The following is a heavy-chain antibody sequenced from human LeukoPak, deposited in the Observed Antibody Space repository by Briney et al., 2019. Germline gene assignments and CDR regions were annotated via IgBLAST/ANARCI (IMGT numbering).Heavy chain of an antibody. J-gene: IGHJ4*02. CDR1: GYSISSGYY. V-gene: IGHV4-38-2*01. CDR3: ARVATTTNPPQRPFDY. Sequence: PETLSLTCAVSGYSISSGYYWGWIRQAPGKGLEWIGSIYYSGSTYYNPSLKSRVTISVDTSKNQFSLKLSSVTAADTAVYYCARVATTTNPPQRPFDYWGQGTLVTVSS. D-gene: IGHD5-12*01. CDR2: IYYSGST.